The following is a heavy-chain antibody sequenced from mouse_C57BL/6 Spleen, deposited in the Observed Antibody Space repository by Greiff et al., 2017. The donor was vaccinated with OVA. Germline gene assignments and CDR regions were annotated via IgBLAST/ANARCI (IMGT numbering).Heavy chain of an antibody. Sequence: VQLQQSGPELVKPGASVKISCKASGYAFSSSWMNWVKQRPGKGLEWIGRIYPGDGDTNYNGKFKGKATLTADKSSSTAYMQLSSLTSEDSAVYFCARGSNSHWYFDVWGTGTTVTVSS. CDR2: IYPGDGDT. V-gene: IGHV1-82*01. J-gene: IGHJ1*03. CDR1: GYAFSSSW. CDR3: ARGSNSHWYFDV.